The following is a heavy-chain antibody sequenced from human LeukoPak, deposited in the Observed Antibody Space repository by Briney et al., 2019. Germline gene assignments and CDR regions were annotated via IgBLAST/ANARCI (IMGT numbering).Heavy chain of an antibody. Sequence: SETLSLTCTVSGGSISSYYWSWIRQPPGKGLEWIGYIYYSGSTNYNPSLKSRVTISVDTSKNQFSLKLSSVTAADTAVYYCARAGAYYYDSARNDAFDIWGQGTMVTVSS. J-gene: IGHJ3*02. V-gene: IGHV4-59*08. D-gene: IGHD3-22*01. CDR1: GGSISSYY. CDR3: ARAGAYYYDSARNDAFDI. CDR2: IYYSGST.